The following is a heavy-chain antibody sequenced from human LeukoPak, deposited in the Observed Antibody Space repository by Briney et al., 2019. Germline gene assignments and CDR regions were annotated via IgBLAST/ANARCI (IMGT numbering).Heavy chain of an antibody. Sequence: SVKVSCKASGGTFSSYAISWVRQAPGQGLEWMGGIIPIFGTANYAQKFQGRVTITADESTSTAYMELSSLRSEDTAVYYCAKDQGFAMVRGVINDAFDIWGQGTMVTVSS. V-gene: IGHV1-69*13. CDR3: AKDQGFAMVRGVINDAFDI. D-gene: IGHD3-10*01. J-gene: IGHJ3*02. CDR1: GGTFSSYA. CDR2: IIPIFGTA.